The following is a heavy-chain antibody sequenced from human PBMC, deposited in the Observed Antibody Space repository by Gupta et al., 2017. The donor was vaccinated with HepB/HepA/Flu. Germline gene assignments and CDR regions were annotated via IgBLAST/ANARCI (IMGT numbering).Heavy chain of an antibody. J-gene: IGHJ3*02. D-gene: IGHD6-19*01. CDR2: ISWNSGSI. V-gene: IGHV3-9*01. Sequence: EVQLVESGGGLVQPGRSLRLSCAAAGFTFDDYDMHWVRQAPGKGLEWVSGISWNSGSIGYADSVKGRFTISRDNAKNSLYLQMNSLRAEDTALYYCAKDRLEYSSGWYGTFDIWGQGTMVTVSS. CDR1: GFTFDDYD. CDR3: AKDRLEYSSGWYGTFDI.